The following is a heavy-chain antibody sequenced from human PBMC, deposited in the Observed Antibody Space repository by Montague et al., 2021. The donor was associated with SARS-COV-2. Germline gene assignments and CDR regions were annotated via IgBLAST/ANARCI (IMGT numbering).Heavy chain of an antibody. D-gene: IGHD3-22*01. Sequence: SETLSLTCAVYGGSFSGYYWSWIRQPPGKGLEWIGEINQSGSTNYNPPLKSRVTLSVDTSKKQSSLKLSSLTAADTAVYYCARVAGGYYHDSSAYFDYWGQGSRVTVSS. CDR3: ARVAGGYYHDSSAYFDY. J-gene: IGHJ4*02. CDR1: GGSFSGYY. V-gene: IGHV4-34*01. CDR2: INQSGST.